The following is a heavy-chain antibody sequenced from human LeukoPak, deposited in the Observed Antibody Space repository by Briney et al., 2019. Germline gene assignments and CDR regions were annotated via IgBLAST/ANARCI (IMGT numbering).Heavy chain of an antibody. CDR1: GFTFSSYA. CDR2: ISSNGGST. J-gene: IGHJ4*02. CDR3: VNGVVARGVDY. V-gene: IGHV3-64D*09. Sequence: GGSLRLSRLAPGFTFSSYAMHLVRQAPGKGLEYVSAISSNGGSTYYADSVKGRFTISRDNSKNTLYLQMSSLRAEDTAVYYCVNGVVARGVDYWGQGTLVTVSS. D-gene: IGHD2-15*01.